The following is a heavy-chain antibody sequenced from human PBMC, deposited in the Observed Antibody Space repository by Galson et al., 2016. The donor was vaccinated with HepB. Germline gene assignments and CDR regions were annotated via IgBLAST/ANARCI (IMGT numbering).Heavy chain of an antibody. D-gene: IGHD3-3*01. J-gene: IGHJ4*02. Sequence: SLRLSCAASGFTFSSYAMSWVRQAPGKGLEWVSGISGSGGDINYADSVKGRFTISRDNYKNMLHLQMNSLRAEDTAVYYCAKDSRLRFLEWLSSYYFDSWGQGTLVTVSS. CDR3: AKDSRLRFLEWLSSYYFDS. V-gene: IGHV3-23*01. CDR2: ISGSGGDI. CDR1: GFTFSSYA.